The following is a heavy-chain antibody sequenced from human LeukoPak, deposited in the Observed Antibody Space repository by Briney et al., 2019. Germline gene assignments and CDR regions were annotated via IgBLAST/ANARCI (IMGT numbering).Heavy chain of an antibody. D-gene: IGHD3-22*01. J-gene: IGHJ4*02. CDR1: GFTFDTYT. Sequence: GGSLRLSCAASGFTFDTYTMSWVRQAPGKGLEWVSAISGSGGSTYYADSVKGRFTISRDNSKNTLYLQMNSLRAEDTAVYYCARGGYDSSGYYHYWGQGTLVTVSS. CDR3: ARGGYDSSGYYHY. CDR2: ISGSGGST. V-gene: IGHV3-23*01.